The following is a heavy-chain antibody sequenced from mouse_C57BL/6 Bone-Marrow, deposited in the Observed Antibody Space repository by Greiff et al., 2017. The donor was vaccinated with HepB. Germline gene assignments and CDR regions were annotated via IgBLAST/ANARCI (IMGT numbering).Heavy chain of an antibody. J-gene: IGHJ1*03. V-gene: IGHV1-5*01. CDR1: GYTFTSYW. D-gene: IGHD1-1*01. CDR3: VPHFTTVVATRYFDV. CDR2: IYPGNSDT. Sequence: EVQLQESGTVLARPGASVKMSCKTSGYTFTSYWMHWVKQRPGQGLEWIGAIYPGNSDTSYNQKFKGKAKLTAVTSASTAYMELSSLTNEDSAVYYCVPHFTTVVATRYFDVWGTGTTVTVSS.